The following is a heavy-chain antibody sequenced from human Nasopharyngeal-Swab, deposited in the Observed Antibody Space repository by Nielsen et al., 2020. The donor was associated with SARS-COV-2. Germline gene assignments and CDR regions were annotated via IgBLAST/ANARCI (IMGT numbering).Heavy chain of an antibody. V-gene: IGHV3-48*02. CDR1: GFSFSSHS. CDR3: ARVDVSARNFDY. Sequence: GASLKISCAASGFSFSSHSMTWVRQAPGKGLEWISYLSESCTTIYYADSAKGRFTLSRDNAKNSLFLQMTGLRDDDTAVYYCARVDVSARNFDYWGQGTLVTIPS. J-gene: IGHJ4*02. D-gene: IGHD3-9*01. CDR2: LSESCTTI.